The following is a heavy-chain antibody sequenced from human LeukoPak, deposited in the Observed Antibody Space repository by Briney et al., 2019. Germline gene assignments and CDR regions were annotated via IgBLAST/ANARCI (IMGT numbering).Heavy chain of an antibody. J-gene: IGHJ4*02. D-gene: IGHD6-6*01. CDR1: GFTFSSYW. Sequence: QPGGSLRLSCAASGFTFSSYWMSWVRQAPGKGLEWVANIKQDGSEKYYVDSVKGRFTISRDNAKNSLYLQMDSLRAEDTAVYYCARGGSRYSSSSDFGYWGQGTLVTVSS. CDR2: IKQDGSEK. V-gene: IGHV3-7*01. CDR3: ARGGSRYSSSSDFGY.